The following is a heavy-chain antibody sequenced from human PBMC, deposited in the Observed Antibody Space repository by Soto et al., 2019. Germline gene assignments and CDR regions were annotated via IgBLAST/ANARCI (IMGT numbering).Heavy chain of an antibody. D-gene: IGHD2-15*01. CDR3: AREGDDYCSGTRCFHYYGLDV. V-gene: IGHV3-33*05. J-gene: IGHJ6*04. CDR2: IEYNAKNR. CDR1: GFTFNSYG. Sequence: QVQLVESGGGVVQPGTSLRLSCTASGFTFNSYGIHWVRQAPGKGLEWLALIEYNAKNRFYADSVKGRFSISRDNSRNTVYLQVNGLRAEDTAVYCCAREGDDYCSGTRCFHYYGLDVWGKGTTVIVSS.